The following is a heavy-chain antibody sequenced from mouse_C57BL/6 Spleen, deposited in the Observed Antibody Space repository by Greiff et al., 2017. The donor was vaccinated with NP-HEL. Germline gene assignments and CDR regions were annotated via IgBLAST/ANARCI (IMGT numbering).Heavy chain of an antibody. CDR3: ARGYGRRPSFAY. D-gene: IGHD1-1*01. J-gene: IGHJ3*01. CDR1: GFNIKDYY. CDR2: IDPEDGET. V-gene: IGHV14-2*01. Sequence: EVQLQQSGAELVKPGASVKLSCTASGFNIKDYYMHWVKQRTEQGLEWIGRIDPEDGETKHAPKFQGKATITADTSSNTAYLQLSSLTSEDTAVYYCARGYGRRPSFAYWGQGTLVTVSA.